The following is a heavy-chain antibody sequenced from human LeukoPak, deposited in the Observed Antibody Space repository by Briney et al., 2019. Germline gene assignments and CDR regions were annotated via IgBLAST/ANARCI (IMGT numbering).Heavy chain of an antibody. CDR3: AKELRDTAGFDP. CDR1: GFTFDDYT. V-gene: IGHV3-23*01. J-gene: IGHJ5*02. D-gene: IGHD5-18*01. Sequence: GGSLRLSCAASGFTFDDYTMHWVRQAPGKGLEWVSGISGSGGSTYYADSVRGRFTISRDNSRNTLCLQMNSLRAEDTAVYYCAKELRDTAGFDPWGQGTLVTVSS. CDR2: ISGSGGST.